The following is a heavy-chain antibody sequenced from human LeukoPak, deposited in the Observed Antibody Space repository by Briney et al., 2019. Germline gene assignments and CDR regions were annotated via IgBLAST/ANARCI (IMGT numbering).Heavy chain of an antibody. CDR3: ARGGRDGMDV. D-gene: IGHD3-10*01. Sequence: ASVKVSCKASGYSFTSYGFTWVRLAPGHGLEWICWVSAYDGSTNYAQKIRGRGTMTTDASKNTVYMELRSLRCDDTAVYYCARGGRDGMDVWGQGTTVTVYS. J-gene: IGHJ6*02. CDR1: GYSFTSYG. CDR2: VSAYDGST. V-gene: IGHV1-18*01.